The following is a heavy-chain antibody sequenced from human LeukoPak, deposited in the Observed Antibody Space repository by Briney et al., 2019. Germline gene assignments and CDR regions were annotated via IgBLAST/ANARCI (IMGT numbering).Heavy chain of an antibody. CDR1: GGSFSGYY. CDR3: ARVSRFLEWLLYPSWFDP. Sequence: PSETLSLTSAVYGGSFSGYYWSWIRQPPGKGLEWIGEINHSGSTNYNPSLTSRVTISVDTSKNQFSLKLSSVTAADTAVYYCARVSRFLEWLLYPSWFDPWGQGTLVTVSS. V-gene: IGHV4-34*01. CDR2: INHSGST. D-gene: IGHD3-3*01. J-gene: IGHJ5*02.